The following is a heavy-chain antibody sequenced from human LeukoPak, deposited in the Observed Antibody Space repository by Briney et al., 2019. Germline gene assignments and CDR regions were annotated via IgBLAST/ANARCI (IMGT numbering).Heavy chain of an antibody. Sequence: ASVKVSCKASGGTFSSYAISWVRQAPGQGLEWMGWISAYNGNTNYAQKLQGRVTMTTDTSTSTAYMELRSLRSDDTAVYYCARDVVRYCSGGSCPIDYWGQGTLVTVSS. CDR2: ISAYNGNT. J-gene: IGHJ4*02. CDR1: GGTFSSYA. D-gene: IGHD2-15*01. V-gene: IGHV1-18*01. CDR3: ARDVVRYCSGGSCPIDY.